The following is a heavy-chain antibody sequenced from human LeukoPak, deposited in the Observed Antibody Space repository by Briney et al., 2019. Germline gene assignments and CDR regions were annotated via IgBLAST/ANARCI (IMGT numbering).Heavy chain of an antibody. CDR1: GFSFSGYG. CDR3: AKVMPPGRIRFYSYYMDV. J-gene: IGHJ6*03. V-gene: IGHV3-30*02. D-gene: IGHD2-15*01. Sequence: GGSLRLSCAASGFSFSGYGMHWVRQAPGKGLEWVAFKRYDGSNEYYADSVKGRFTISRDKSKNTLSLQMNGLRVEDTAVYYCAKVMPPGRIRFYSYYMDVWGKGTTVTVS. CDR2: KRYDGSNE.